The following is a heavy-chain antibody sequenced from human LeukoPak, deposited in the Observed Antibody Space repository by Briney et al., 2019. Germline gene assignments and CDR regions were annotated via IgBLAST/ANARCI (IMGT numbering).Heavy chain of an antibody. V-gene: IGHV3-30-3*01. CDR1: GFTFSTYS. J-gene: IGHJ4*02. CDR3: VRDHGNWNPLYCFEY. CDR2: IKYDGSSD. Sequence: GGSLRLSRAASGFTFSTYSMHWVRQAPGKGLEWVAVIKYDGSSDFYAESVKGRFTISRDNSRNTLFLQMNSLRIEDTAVYYCVRDHGNWNPLYCFEYWGQGTLVTVSS. D-gene: IGHD1-1*01.